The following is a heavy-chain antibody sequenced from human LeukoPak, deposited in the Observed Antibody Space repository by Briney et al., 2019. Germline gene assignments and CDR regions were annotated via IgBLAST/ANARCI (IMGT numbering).Heavy chain of an antibody. CDR3: ATGGQSAYGMDV. V-gene: IGHV1-46*01. D-gene: IGHD4-11*01. Sequence: ASVKVSCKASGYTFTSYYMHWVRQAPGQGLEWMGIINPSGGSTSYAQKFQGRVTMTEDTSTDTAYMELSSLRSEDTAVYYCATGGQSAYGMDVWGQGTTVTVSS. J-gene: IGHJ6*02. CDR1: GYTFTSYY. CDR2: INPSGGST.